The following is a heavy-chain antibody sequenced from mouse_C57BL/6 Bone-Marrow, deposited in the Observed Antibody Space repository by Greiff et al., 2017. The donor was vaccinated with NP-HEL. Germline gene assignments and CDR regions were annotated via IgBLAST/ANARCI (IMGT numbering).Heavy chain of an antibody. Sequence: EVQVVESGEGLVKPGGSLKLSCAASGFTFSRSAMSWVRQTPEKRLEWVAYISSGGYYIYYADTVKGRFTISRDNARNTLYLQMSSLKSEDTAMYYCTRGPRWLLFAYWGQGTLVTVSA. CDR1: GFTFSRSA. CDR3: TRGPRWLLFAY. CDR2: ISSGGYYI. V-gene: IGHV5-9-1*02. D-gene: IGHD2-3*01. J-gene: IGHJ3*01.